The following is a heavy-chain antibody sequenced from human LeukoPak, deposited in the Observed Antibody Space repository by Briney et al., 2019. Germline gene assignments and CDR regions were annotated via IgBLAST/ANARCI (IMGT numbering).Heavy chain of an antibody. CDR2: ISYDGSNK. V-gene: IGHV3-30*04. J-gene: IGHJ4*02. D-gene: IGHD1-26*01. CDR1: AFTFSSYA. Sequence: GGSLRLSCAASAFTFSSYAMHWVRQAPGKGLEWVAVISYDGSNKYYADSVKGRFTISRDNSKNTLYLQMNSLRAEDTAVYYCASDKPPYSGSYYDSLDYWGQGTLVTVSS. CDR3: ASDKPPYSGSYYDSLDY.